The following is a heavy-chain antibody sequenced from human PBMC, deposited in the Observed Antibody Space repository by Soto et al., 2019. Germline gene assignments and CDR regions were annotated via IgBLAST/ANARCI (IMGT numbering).Heavy chain of an antibody. CDR3: ARSREFDY. CDR1: GDSLKNHY. Sequence: PSETLSLTCSVSGDSLKNHYWAWIRHSPGKGLEWIGNIYDSGSTNYSPALKSRVSMSVDTSKNLFSLKMNSLTAADTAVYYCARSREFDYWSQGTLVTVSS. V-gene: IGHV4-59*11. J-gene: IGHJ4*02. CDR2: IYDSGST.